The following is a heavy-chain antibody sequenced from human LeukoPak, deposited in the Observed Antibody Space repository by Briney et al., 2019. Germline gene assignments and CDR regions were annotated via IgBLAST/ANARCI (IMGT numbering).Heavy chain of an antibody. CDR3: ARDKSYYYDKAFDI. J-gene: IGHJ3*02. V-gene: IGHV4-34*01. Sequence: SETLSLTCAVYGGSFSGYYWSWIRQPPGKGLEWIGEINHSGSTNYNPSLKSRVTISVDTSKNQFSLKLSSVTAADTAVYYCARDKSYYYDKAFDIWGQGTMVTVSS. CDR1: GGSFSGYY. D-gene: IGHD3-22*01. CDR2: INHSGST.